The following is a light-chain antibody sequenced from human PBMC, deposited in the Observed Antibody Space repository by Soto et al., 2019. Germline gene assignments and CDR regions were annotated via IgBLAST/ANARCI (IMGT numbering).Light chain of an antibody. CDR3: QQANTFPS. CDR2: GAS. Sequence: DIQMTQSPSSVSASVGDTVTITCRASQGISSWLAWYRQRPGKAPDLLIFGASTLQNEVPSRFSGSGSGTEFTLTISSLQPEDSATYLCQQANTFPSFGGGTKVEI. V-gene: IGKV1-12*02. CDR1: QGISSW. J-gene: IGKJ4*01.